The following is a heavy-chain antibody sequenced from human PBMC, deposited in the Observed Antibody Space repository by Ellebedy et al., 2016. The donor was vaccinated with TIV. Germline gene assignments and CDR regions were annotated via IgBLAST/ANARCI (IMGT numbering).Heavy chain of an antibody. CDR2: IKQDGSEK. CDR1: GFIFSTYW. D-gene: IGHD6-6*01. CDR3: ARERSSSSVDAFDI. J-gene: IGHJ3*02. V-gene: IGHV3-7*03. Sequence: GESLKISCAASGFIFSTYWMSWVRQAPGKGLEWVANIKQDGSEKYYVDSVKGRFTISRDNAKNSLYLQMNSLRAEDTAVYYCARERSSSSVDAFDIWGQGTMVTVSS.